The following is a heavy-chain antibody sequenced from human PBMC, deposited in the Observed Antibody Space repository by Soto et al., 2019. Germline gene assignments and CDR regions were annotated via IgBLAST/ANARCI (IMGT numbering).Heavy chain of an antibody. J-gene: IGHJ4*02. D-gene: IGHD1-26*01. Sequence: PGETLSLTCTVSGGSISSSSYYWGWIRQPPGKGLEWIGSIYYSGSTSYNPSLKSRVTISVDTSKNQFSLKLSSVTAADSAVYYCARGRRLPDYWGQGTLVTVSS. CDR3: ARGRRLPDY. CDR2: IYYSGST. V-gene: IGHV4-39*01. CDR1: GGSISSSSYY.